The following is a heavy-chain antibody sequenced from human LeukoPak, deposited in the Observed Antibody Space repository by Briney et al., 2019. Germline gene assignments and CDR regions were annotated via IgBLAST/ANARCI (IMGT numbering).Heavy chain of an antibody. Sequence: GGSLRLSCAASGFTFNYYEINWVRQAPGEGLEWVSYISISGDTIYYSDSVKGRFTISRDNAKNSLHLQMNSLRAEDTAVYYCARDYYDSSGYYRFDYWGLGALVTVSS. J-gene: IGHJ4*02. CDR2: ISISGDTI. D-gene: IGHD3-22*01. CDR3: ARDYYDSSGYYRFDY. CDR1: GFTFNYYE. V-gene: IGHV3-48*03.